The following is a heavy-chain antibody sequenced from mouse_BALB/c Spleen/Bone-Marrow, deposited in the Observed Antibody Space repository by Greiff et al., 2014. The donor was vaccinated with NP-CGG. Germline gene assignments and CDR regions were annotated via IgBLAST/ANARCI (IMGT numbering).Heavy chain of an antibody. J-gene: IGHJ4*01. CDR3: ARITTATGAMDY. V-gene: IGHV2-9*02. CDR1: GFSLTTYG. D-gene: IGHD1-2*01. CDR2: LWADGST. Sequence: VKLQESGPGLVAPSQSLSITCTVSGFSLTTYGVHWVRQPPGKGLEWLGVLWADGSTNYNSALMSRLSIGKDNSESQVFLKMNSLQTDDTAMYYCARITTATGAMDYWGQGTSVTVSS.